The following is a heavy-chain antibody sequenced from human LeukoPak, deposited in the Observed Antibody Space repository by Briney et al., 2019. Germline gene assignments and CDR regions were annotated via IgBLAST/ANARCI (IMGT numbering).Heavy chain of an antibody. CDR3: AKEYSSSSNDY. Sequence: SCKASGGTFSSYAMSWVRQAPGRGLEWVSGISGSGGSTYYADSVKGRFTISRDNSKNTLYLRMNSLRAEDTAVYYCAKEYSSSSNDYWGQGTLVTVSS. CDR2: ISGSGGST. CDR1: GGTFSSYA. D-gene: IGHD6-6*01. V-gene: IGHV3-23*01. J-gene: IGHJ4*02.